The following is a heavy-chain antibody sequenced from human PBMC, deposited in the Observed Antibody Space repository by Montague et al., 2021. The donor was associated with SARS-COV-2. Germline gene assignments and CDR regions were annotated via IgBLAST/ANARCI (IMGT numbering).Heavy chain of an antibody. CDR3: AYQNSGWPIEFAN. CDR1: GFSLDSRGVG. D-gene: IGHD6-19*01. Sequence: PALVKPTQTLTLTCTFSGFSLDSRGVGVGWIRQPPGKALECLALIYWNDDKRYSPPLKTRLTVTKDTSKNQVVLTMTDMDPVDTATYFCAYQNSGWPIEFANWGQGALVTVSA. J-gene: IGHJ4*02. V-gene: IGHV2-5*01. CDR2: IYWNDDK.